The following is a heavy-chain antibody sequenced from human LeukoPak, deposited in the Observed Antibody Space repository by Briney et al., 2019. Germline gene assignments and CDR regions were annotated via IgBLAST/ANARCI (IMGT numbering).Heavy chain of an antibody. CDR2: INHSGST. CDR3: VRRARRYCSGGSCPTPYDY. CDR1: GGSFSGYY. J-gene: IGHJ4*02. Sequence: SETLSLTCAVYGGSFSGYYWSWIRQPPGKGLEWIGEINHSGSTNYNPSLKSRVTISVDTSKNQFSLKLSSVTAADTAVYYCVRRARRYCSGGSCPTPYDYWGQGTLVTVSS. D-gene: IGHD2-15*01. V-gene: IGHV4-34*01.